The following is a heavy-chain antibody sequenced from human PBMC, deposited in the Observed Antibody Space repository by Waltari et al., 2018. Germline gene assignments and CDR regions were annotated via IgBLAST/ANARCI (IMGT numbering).Heavy chain of an antibody. Sequence: QVQLVESGGGVVQPGGSLRLSCAASGFTFRSSGMPWVRQAPGKGLEWVAFIRYDGSNKYYADSVKGRFTISRDNSKNTLYLQMNSLRAEDTAVYYCAKGFYRGSGSTVGGQGTLVTVSS. CDR2: IRYDGSNK. J-gene: IGHJ4*02. CDR3: AKGFYRGSGSTV. CDR1: GFTFRSSG. V-gene: IGHV3-30*02. D-gene: IGHD3-10*01.